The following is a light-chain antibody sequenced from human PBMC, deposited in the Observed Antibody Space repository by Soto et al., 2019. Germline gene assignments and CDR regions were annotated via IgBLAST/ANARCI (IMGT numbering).Light chain of an antibody. Sequence: EIVLIQSPATLSLSPGERATLSCRASQSVGSYLAWYQHKPGQAPRLLISDASNRATGIPARFSGSGSETDFTLTISSLEPEDSAVYYCQQRSNWPSLTFGGGTKVAIK. V-gene: IGKV3-11*01. CDR2: DAS. CDR3: QQRSNWPSLT. J-gene: IGKJ4*01. CDR1: QSVGSY.